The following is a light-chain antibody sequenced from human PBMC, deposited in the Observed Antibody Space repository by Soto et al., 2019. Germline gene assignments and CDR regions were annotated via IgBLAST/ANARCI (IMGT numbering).Light chain of an antibody. Sequence: QPPLTKPRSVSVSPGQSVTISCTGTSSDVGGYNFVSLYRQRPGKAPKLMIYDVTKRPSGVPDRFSGSKSDNTASLTISGLLSEDEADYYCCSYAGTYTLGVFGTGTKVTVL. CDR3: CSYAGTYTLGV. J-gene: IGLJ1*01. CDR2: DVT. CDR1: SSDVGGYNF. V-gene: IGLV2-11*01.